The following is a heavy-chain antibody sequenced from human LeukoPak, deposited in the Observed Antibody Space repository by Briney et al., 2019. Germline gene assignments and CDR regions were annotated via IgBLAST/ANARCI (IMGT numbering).Heavy chain of an antibody. CDR1: GFTFSTYW. J-gene: IGHJ6*02. CDR2: INEDGSKK. Sequence: PGGSLRLSCAGSGFTFSTYWMNWVRQAPGKGLEWVANINEDGSKKHYVDSVKGRFTISRDNAKNSLSLQMNSLSAEDTAVYYCARAMDVWGQGTTVTVSS. V-gene: IGHV3-7*03. CDR3: ARAMDV.